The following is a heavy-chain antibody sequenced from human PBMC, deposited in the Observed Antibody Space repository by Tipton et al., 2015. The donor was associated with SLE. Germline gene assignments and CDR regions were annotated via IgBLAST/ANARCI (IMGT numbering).Heavy chain of an antibody. J-gene: IGHJ5*02. D-gene: IGHD3-10*01. V-gene: IGHV4-34*01. CDR3: ARELMVRGVIRNWFDP. CDR1: GGSFSGYY. Sequence: TLSLTCAVYGGSFSGYYWSWIRQPPGKGLEWIGEINHSGSTNYNPSLKSRVTISVDTSKNQFSLKLSSVTAADTAVYYCARELMVRGVIRNWFDPWGQGTLVTVSS. CDR2: INHSGST.